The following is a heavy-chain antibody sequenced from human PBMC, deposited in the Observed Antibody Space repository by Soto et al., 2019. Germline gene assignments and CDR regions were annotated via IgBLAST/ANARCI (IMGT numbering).Heavy chain of an antibody. CDR2: ISGSGGTI. V-gene: IGHV3-23*01. J-gene: IGHJ3*01. Sequence: PWGSLRLSCAASGFTFNTYAMNWVRQAPWKGLEWVASISGSGGTINYADSVKGRFTTSRDTSKNTLYLQMNSLSAEDTAVYYCAKGFIVVVTAIRPDDNFDVWGQGTMVTVSS. CDR3: AKGFIVVVTAIRPDDNFDV. D-gene: IGHD2-21*02. CDR1: GFTFNTYA.